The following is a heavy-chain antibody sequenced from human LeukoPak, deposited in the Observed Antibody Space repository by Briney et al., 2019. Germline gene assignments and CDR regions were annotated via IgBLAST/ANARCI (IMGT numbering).Heavy chain of an antibody. CDR3: ARVIAARTYDY. D-gene: IGHD6-6*01. Sequence: SETLSLTCAVYGGSFSGYYWSWLRQPPGKGLEWIGEINHGGSTNYNPSLKSRVTISVDTSKNQFSLKLSSVTAADTAVYYCARVIAARTYDYWGQGTLVTVSS. CDR1: GGSFSGYY. CDR2: INHGGST. J-gene: IGHJ4*02. V-gene: IGHV4-34*01.